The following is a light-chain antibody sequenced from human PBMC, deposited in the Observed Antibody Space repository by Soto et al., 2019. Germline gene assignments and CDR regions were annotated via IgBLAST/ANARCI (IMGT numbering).Light chain of an antibody. Sequence: QTVVTQPASVSGSPGQSITISCTGTSSDVGAYKYVSWFQQHPGKAPKLMIFDVSSRPSGVSDRFSGSKSGNTASLTISGLQAEDEADYYCHSYTSRNTYVFGTGTKLTVL. CDR1: SSDVGAYKY. V-gene: IGLV2-14*03. J-gene: IGLJ1*01. CDR2: DVS. CDR3: HSYTSRNTYV.